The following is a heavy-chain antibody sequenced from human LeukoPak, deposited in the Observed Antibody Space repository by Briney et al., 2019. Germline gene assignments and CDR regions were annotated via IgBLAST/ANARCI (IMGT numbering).Heavy chain of an antibody. CDR1: GFTLSSSG. J-gene: IGHJ4*02. Sequence: PRGSLRLSCAAPGFTLSSSGMHWGRQAPGKGREWVAVIWGDENHKYYGDSVRGRFTISRDNAKNTLYLQMDSLRVEDTAVYYCARDVGSAPFDYWGQGTLVTVSS. CDR2: IWGDENHK. CDR3: ARDVGSAPFDY. D-gene: IGHD6-25*01. V-gene: IGHV3-33*01.